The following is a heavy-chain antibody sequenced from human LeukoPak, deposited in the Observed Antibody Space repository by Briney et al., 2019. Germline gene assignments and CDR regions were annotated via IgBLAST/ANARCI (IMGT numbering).Heavy chain of an antibody. D-gene: IGHD3-10*01. Sequence: GGSLRLSCAASGFTFSSYDMHWVRQAPGKGLEWVAVISYDGSNKYYADSVKGRFTISRDNSKNTLYLQMNSLRAEDTAVYYCAKDRLWFGELSSFMIDYWGQGTLVTVSS. V-gene: IGHV3-30*18. CDR3: AKDRLWFGELSSFMIDY. J-gene: IGHJ4*02. CDR2: ISYDGSNK. CDR1: GFTFSSYD.